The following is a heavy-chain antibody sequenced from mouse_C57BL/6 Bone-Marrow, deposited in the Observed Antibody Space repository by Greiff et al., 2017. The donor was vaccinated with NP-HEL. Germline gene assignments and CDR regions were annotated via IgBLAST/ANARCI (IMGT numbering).Heavy chain of an antibody. CDR3: ANYYGGPYYFDY. D-gene: IGHD1-1*01. V-gene: IGHV1-19*01. CDR1: GYTFTDYY. Sequence: EVHLVESGPVLVKPGASVKMSCKASGYTFTDYYMNWVKQSHGKSLEWIGVINPYNGGTSYNQKFKGKATLTVDKSSSTAYMELNSLTSEDSAVYYCANYYGGPYYFDYWGQGTTLTVSS. J-gene: IGHJ2*01. CDR2: INPYNGGT.